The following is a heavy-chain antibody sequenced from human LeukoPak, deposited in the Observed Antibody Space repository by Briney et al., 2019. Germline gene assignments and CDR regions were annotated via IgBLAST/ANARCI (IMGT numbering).Heavy chain of an antibody. CDR1: GFTFSRVW. D-gene: IGHD2-15*01. V-gene: IGHV3-7*01. CDR2: IKEDGSEK. J-gene: IGHJ4*02. CDR3: AKIDEASSFGLDY. Sequence: GGSLRLSCAASGFTFSRVWMSWVRQSPAKGLERVANIKEDGSEKHYVDSVKGRFTISRDNAKNSLYLQMNSLRAEDTAVYYCAKIDEASSFGLDYWGQGTLVTVSS.